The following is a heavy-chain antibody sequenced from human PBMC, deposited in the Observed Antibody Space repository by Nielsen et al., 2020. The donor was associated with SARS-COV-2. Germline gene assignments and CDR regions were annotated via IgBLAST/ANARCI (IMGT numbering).Heavy chain of an antibody. CDR3: ARDYRGYFDL. J-gene: IGHJ2*01. CDR1: GFTFSSYW. D-gene: IGHD3-16*02. V-gene: IGHV3-7*01. CDR2: IKQDGSEK. Sequence: GESLKISCAASGFTFSSYWMSWVRQAPGKGLEWVANIKQDGSEKYYVDSVKGRFTISRDNDQASLYLQMDSLTAEDTAIYFCARDYRGYFDLWGRGTLVTVSS.